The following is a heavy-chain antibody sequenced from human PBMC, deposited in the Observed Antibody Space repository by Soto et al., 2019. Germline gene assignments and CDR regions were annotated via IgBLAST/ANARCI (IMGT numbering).Heavy chain of an antibody. CDR3: AKDQGCSGGSCYPYNWFDP. J-gene: IGHJ5*02. D-gene: IGHD2-15*01. CDR2: ISGSGGST. Sequence: GGSLRLSCAASGFTFSSYAMSWVRQAPGKGLEWVSAISGSGGSTYYADSVKGRFTIPRDNSKNTLYLQMNSLRAEDTAVYYCAKDQGCSGGSCYPYNWFDPWGQGTLVTVSS. V-gene: IGHV3-23*01. CDR1: GFTFSSYA.